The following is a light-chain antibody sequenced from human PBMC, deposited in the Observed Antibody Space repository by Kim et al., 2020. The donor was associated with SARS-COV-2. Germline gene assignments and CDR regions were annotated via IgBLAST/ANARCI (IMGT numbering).Light chain of an antibody. CDR3: QQYGSSPPWT. Sequence: EIVLTQSPVTLSLSPGERATLSCRASQRVSSSYLAWYQQKPGQAPRLLIYGASSRATGIPDRFSGSGSGTDFTLTISRLEPEDFAVYYCQQYGSSPPWTFGQGTQVDIK. V-gene: IGKV3-20*01. CDR1: QRVSSSY. J-gene: IGKJ1*01. CDR2: GAS.